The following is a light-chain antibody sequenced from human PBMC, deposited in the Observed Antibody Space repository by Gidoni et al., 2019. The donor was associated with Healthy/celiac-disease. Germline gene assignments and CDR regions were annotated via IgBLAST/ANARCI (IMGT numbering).Light chain of an antibody. Sequence: EIVMPQSPATLSLSPEERATLSCRASQSVSSSYLSWYQQKPGQAPRLLIYGASTRATGIPARFSGSGSGTDFTLTISSLQPEDFAVYYCQQDYNLPPTFGQGTKVEIK. CDR3: QQDYNLPPT. CDR2: GAS. V-gene: IGKV3D-7*01. J-gene: IGKJ1*01. CDR1: QSVSSSY.